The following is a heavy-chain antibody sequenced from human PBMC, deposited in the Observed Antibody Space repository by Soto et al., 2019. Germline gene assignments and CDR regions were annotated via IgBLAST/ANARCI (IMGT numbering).Heavy chain of an antibody. CDR3: ARSQGSSTSLEIYYYYYYGMDV. D-gene: IGHD2-2*01. Sequence: GASVKVSCKASGYTFFNYGITWVRQAPGQGLEWMGWISAYNGNRNYAQKFQGRVTITADKSTSTAYMELSSLRSEDTAVYYCARSQGSSTSLEIYYYYYYGMDVWGQGTTVTVSS. V-gene: IGHV1-18*01. CDR1: GYTFFNYG. J-gene: IGHJ6*02. CDR2: ISAYNGNR.